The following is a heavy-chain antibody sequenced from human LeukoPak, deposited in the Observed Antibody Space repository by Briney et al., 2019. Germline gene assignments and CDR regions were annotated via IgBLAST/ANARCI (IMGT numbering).Heavy chain of an antibody. CDR1: GYTFTGYY. J-gene: IGHJ5*02. V-gene: IGHV1-2*02. CDR3: ARGDCSSTSCYIINWFDP. CDR2: INPNSGGT. D-gene: IGHD2-2*01. Sequence: GASVKVSCKASGYTFTGYYMHWVRQAPGQGLEWMGWINPNSGGTNYAQKFQGRVTMTRDTSISTAYMELSRLRSDDTAVYYSARGDCSSTSCYIINWFDPWGQGTLVTVSS.